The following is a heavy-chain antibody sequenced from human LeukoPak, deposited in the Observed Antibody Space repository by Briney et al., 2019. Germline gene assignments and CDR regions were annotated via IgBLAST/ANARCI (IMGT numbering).Heavy chain of an antibody. V-gene: IGHV3-30*02. CDR1: GFTFSSYG. Sequence: GGSLRLSCAASGFTFSSYGMHWVRQAPGKGLEWVAFIRYDGSDKYYADSVKGRFTISRDNSKDTLYLQMNSLRVEDTAVYYCAKNYGFDYWGQGTLVTVSS. CDR2: IRYDGSDK. CDR3: AKNYGFDY. J-gene: IGHJ4*02. D-gene: IGHD3-10*01.